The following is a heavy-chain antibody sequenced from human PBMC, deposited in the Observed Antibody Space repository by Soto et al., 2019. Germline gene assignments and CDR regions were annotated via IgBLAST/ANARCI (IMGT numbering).Heavy chain of an antibody. D-gene: IGHD6-19*01. V-gene: IGHV4-30-2*01. CDR3: AGMPYTSGLRFDP. Sequence: SETLSLTCNMSGDSYSISTYSWSWIRQPPGKALQWIGFIYQSGVTSYNPSLASRVSISLDRSNNQCSLKLKSVTAADTAVYFCAGMPYTSGLRFDPWGQGTLVTVSS. J-gene: IGHJ5*02. CDR1: GDSYSISTYS. CDR2: IYQSGVT.